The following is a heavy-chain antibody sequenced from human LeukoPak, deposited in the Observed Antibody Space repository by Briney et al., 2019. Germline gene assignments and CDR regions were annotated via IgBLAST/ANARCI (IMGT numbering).Heavy chain of an antibody. CDR3: AKGRVVSREPAAFDV. CDR1: GFTFSSYG. V-gene: IGHV3-30*02. D-gene: IGHD2-15*01. Sequence: PGGSLRLSCAASGFTFSSYGMHWVRQVPGKGLEWVAFIRYDGGNKYYADSVKGRFTISRDNSKNTLYLQMNSLRAEDTAVYYCAKGRVVSREPAAFDVWGQGTMVTVSS. J-gene: IGHJ3*01. CDR2: IRYDGGNK.